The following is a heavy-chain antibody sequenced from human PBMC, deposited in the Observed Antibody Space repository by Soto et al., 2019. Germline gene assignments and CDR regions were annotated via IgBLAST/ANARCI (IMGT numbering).Heavy chain of an antibody. D-gene: IGHD6-19*01. Sequence: GGSLRLSCAASGFTFSSYAIHWVRQAPGKGLEWVAVISYDGSNKYYADSVKGRFTISRDNSKNTLYLQMNSLRAEDTAVYYCARDAWYMSSGWPAYYFDYWGQGTLVTVSS. J-gene: IGHJ4*02. CDR3: ARDAWYMSSGWPAYYFDY. CDR2: ISYDGSNK. CDR1: GFTFSSYA. V-gene: IGHV3-30-3*01.